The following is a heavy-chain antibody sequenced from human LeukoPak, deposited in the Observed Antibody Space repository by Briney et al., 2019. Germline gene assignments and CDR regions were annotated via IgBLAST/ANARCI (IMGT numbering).Heavy chain of an antibody. CDR1: GFTFSSYS. Sequence: GGSLRLSCAASGFTFSSYSMNWVRQAPGKGLEWVSYISSSSSTIYYADSVKGRFTISRDNAKNSLYLQMNSLRAEDKAVYYCATDHRKYYYDYYMDVWGKGTTVTVSS. J-gene: IGHJ6*03. CDR2: ISSSSSTI. V-gene: IGHV3-48*01. CDR3: ATDHRKYYYDYYMDV.